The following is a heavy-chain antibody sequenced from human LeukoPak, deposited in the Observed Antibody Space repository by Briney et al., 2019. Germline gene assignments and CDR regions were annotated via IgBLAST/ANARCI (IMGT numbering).Heavy chain of an antibody. CDR2: IYHTGNT. CDR3: ATETYYDSSGPHFDY. D-gene: IGHD3-22*01. Sequence: SETLSLTCAVSGGSIRSSNWWCWVRQPPGKGLEWIGEIYHTGNTNYNPSLKSRFTISVDKSKNQFSLKLSSVTAADTAVYYCATETYYDSSGPHFDYWGQGTLVTVSS. V-gene: IGHV4-4*02. J-gene: IGHJ4*02. CDR1: GGSIRSSNW.